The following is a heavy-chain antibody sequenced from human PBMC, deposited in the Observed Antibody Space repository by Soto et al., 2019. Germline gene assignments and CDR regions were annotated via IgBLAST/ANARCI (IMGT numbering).Heavy chain of an antibody. V-gene: IGHV3-7*01. CDR3: VRDRSRGYCDY. CDR1: GFTFSNYW. CDR2: INLDGSQK. J-gene: IGHJ4*02. Sequence: EVQLVESGGGLVQPGGSLRLSCAASGFTFSNYWMSWVRQAPGKGLEWVATINLDGSQKYYVDSVRGRFTISRDNAKALLYLEVDSLSSDDTSVYYRVRDRSRGYCDYWGQGIMFTVSS.